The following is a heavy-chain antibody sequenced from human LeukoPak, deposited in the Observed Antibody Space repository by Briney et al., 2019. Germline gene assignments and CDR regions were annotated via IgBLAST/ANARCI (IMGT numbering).Heavy chain of an antibody. J-gene: IGHJ6*03. Sequence: SETLSLTCAVYGGSFSGYYWSWIRQPPGKGLEWIGEINHSGSTNYNPSLKSRVTISVDTSKNQFSLKLSSVTAADTAVYYCARVRAGYGLPHLWFGEEAHRPYYRDVWGKGITVTVSS. V-gene: IGHV4-34*01. CDR3: ARVRAGYGLPHLWFGEEAHRPYYRDV. D-gene: IGHD3-10*01. CDR1: GGSFSGYY. CDR2: INHSGST.